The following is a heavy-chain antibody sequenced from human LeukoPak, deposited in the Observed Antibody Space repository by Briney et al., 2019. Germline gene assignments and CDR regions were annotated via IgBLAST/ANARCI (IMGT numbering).Heavy chain of an antibody. CDR1: GFPFSSYG. CDR2: ISGSGGNT. CDR3: AKVVSGYHFDY. D-gene: IGHD5-12*01. V-gene: IGHV3-23*01. J-gene: IGHJ4*02. Sequence: GGSLRLSCAASGFPFSSYGMSWVRRAPGKGPEWVSGISGSGGNTYYADSVKGRFTISRDNSQNTLYLQMNTLRAEDTAVYYCAKVVSGYHFDYWGQGTLVTVSS.